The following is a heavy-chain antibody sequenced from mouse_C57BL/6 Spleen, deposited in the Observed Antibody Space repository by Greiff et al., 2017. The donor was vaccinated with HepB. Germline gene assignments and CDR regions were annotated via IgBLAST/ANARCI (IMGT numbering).Heavy chain of an antibody. CDR3: ARSLIYYYFDY. Sequence: DVHLVESGGGLVQPGGSLSLSCAASGFTFTDYYMSWVRQPPGKALEWLGFIRNKANGYTTEYSASVKGRFTISRDNSQSILYLQMNALRAEDSATYYCARSLIYYYFDYWGQGTTLTVSS. V-gene: IGHV7-3*01. CDR1: GFTFTDYY. D-gene: IGHD1-1*01. J-gene: IGHJ2*01. CDR2: IRNKANGYTT.